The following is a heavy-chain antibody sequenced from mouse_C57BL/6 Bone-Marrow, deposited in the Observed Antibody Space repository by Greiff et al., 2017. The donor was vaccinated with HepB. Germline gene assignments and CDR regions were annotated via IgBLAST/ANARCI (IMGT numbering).Heavy chain of an antibody. V-gene: IGHV14-4*01. CDR2: IDPENGDT. J-gene: IGHJ3*01. Sequence: EVQLQQSGAELVRPGASVKLSCTASGFNIKDDYMHWVKQRPEQGLEWIGWIDPENGDTEYASKFQGKATITADTSSNTAYLQLSSLTSEDTAVYYCTTYGSSSWFAYWGQVTLVTVSA. CDR1: GFNIKDDY. CDR3: TTYGSSSWFAY. D-gene: IGHD1-1*01.